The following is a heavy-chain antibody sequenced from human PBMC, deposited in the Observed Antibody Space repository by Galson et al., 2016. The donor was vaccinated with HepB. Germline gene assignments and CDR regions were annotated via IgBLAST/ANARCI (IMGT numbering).Heavy chain of an antibody. CDR3: ARGRDGYTLLMDY. CDR1: GYTFTDYY. Sequence: CQASGYTFTDYYMHWVRQAPGQGLEWMGWINPNSGGTNYAQKFQGWVTMTRDTSISTAYMELSRLRSDDTAVYYCARGRDGYTLLMDYWGQGTTVTVSS. D-gene: IGHD5-24*01. V-gene: IGHV1-2*04. J-gene: IGHJ6*02. CDR2: INPNSGGT.